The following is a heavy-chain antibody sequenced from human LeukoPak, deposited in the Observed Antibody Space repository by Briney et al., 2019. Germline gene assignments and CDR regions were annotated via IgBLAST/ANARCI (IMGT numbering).Heavy chain of an antibody. CDR3: ARYGNYVDY. Sequence: SETLSLTCTVSGGSISSYYWSWIRQPPGKGLEWIGYIYYSGSTNYNPSLKSRVTISVDTSKNQFSLKLSSVTAADTAVYYCARYGNYVDYWGQGTLVTVSS. CDR2: IYYSGST. CDR1: GGSISSYY. J-gene: IGHJ4*02. D-gene: IGHD4-17*01. V-gene: IGHV4-59*08.